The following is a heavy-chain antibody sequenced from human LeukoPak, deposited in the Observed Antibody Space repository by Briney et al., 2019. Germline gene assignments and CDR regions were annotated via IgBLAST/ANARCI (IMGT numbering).Heavy chain of an antibody. D-gene: IGHD3-22*01. CDR2: INHSGST. CDR3: ARDLPLVYDSSGYYPFDY. Sequence: SETLSLTCAVYGGSFSGYYWSWIRQPPGKGLEWIGEINHSGSTNYNPSLKSRVTISVDTSKNQFSLKLSSVTAADTAVYYCARDLPLVYDSSGYYPFDYWGQGTLVTVSS. V-gene: IGHV4-34*01. CDR1: GGSFSGYY. J-gene: IGHJ4*02.